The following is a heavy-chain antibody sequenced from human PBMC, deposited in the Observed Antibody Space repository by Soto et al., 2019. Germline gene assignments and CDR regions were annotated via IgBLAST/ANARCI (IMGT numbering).Heavy chain of an antibody. CDR3: TTAHGFGELLPDYFDY. Sequence: GGSLRLSCAASGFTFSNAWMSWVRQAPGKGLEWVGRIKSKTDGGTTDYAAPVKGRFTISRDDSKNTLYLQMNSLKTEDTAVYYCTTAHGFGELLPDYFDYWGQGTLVTVSS. J-gene: IGHJ4*02. CDR1: GFTFSNAW. V-gene: IGHV3-15*01. CDR2: IKSKTDGGTT. D-gene: IGHD3-10*01.